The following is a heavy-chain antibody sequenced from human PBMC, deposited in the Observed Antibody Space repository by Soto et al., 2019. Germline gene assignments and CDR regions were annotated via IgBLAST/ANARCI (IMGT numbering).Heavy chain of an antibody. Sequence: GGSMRLSCAASGFTVSSNYMSWVRQAPGKGLEWVSVIYSGGSTYYADSVKGRFTISRDNSKNTLYLQMNSLRAEDTAVYYCARARKGCSSTSCYDSYYMDVWGKGTTVTVSS. V-gene: IGHV3-66*01. J-gene: IGHJ6*03. CDR1: GFTVSSNY. D-gene: IGHD2-2*01. CDR3: ARARKGCSSTSCYDSYYMDV. CDR2: IYSGGST.